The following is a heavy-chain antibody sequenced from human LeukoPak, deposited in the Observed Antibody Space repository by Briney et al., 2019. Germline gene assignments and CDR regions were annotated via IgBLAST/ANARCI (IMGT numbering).Heavy chain of an antibody. CDR1: GYTFTGCY. V-gene: IGHV1-2*02. J-gene: IGHJ4*02. Sequence: ASVKVSCKASGYTFTGCYMHWVRPAPGQGLEWMGWINPNSGGTNYAQKFQGRVTMTRDTSISTAYMELSRLRSDDTAVYYCARAGRVPTYYYDSSGYHWRDCDYWGQGTLVTVSS. D-gene: IGHD3-22*01. CDR2: INPNSGGT. CDR3: ARAGRVPTYYYDSSGYHWRDCDY.